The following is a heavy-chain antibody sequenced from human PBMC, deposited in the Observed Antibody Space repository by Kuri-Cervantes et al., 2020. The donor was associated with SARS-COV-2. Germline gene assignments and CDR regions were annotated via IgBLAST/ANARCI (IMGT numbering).Heavy chain of an antibody. CDR1: GFSFSTYW. J-gene: IGHJ4*02. CDR3: VRGTEDYSGARSFFDS. D-gene: IGHD4-11*01. V-gene: IGHV3-7*03. Sequence: GESLKISCAASGFSFSTYWMSWVRQAPGKGLEWVANIKQDDTEYYYVDSVRGRFTISRDNAKNSMYLQMNSLRAEDTAIYYCVRGTEDYSGARSFFDSWGQGTPVTVSS. CDR2: IKQDDTEY.